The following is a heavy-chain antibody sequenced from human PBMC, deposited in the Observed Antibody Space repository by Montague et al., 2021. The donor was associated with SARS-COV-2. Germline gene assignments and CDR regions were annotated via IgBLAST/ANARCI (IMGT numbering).Heavy chain of an antibody. J-gene: IGHJ3*02. D-gene: IGHD3-22*01. CDR2: ISSSSSYI. CDR1: GFTFRSYT. V-gene: IGHV3-21*01. CDR3: ARDGWAHYYDSSGYEGNFDI. Sequence: SLRLSCAASGFTFRSYTMNWVRQAPGKGLEWVSCISSSSSYIYYADSVKGRITTFRDNAKNSLFLQMNSLRAEDTAVSYCARDGWAHYYDSSGYEGNFDIWGQGTMVTVSS.